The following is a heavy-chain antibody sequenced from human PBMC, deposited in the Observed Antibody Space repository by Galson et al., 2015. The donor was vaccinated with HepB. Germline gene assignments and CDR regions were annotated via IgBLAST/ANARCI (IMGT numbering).Heavy chain of an antibody. CDR2: VSSSSSNK. J-gene: IGHJ4*02. CDR1: GFTFSDYY. V-gene: IGHV3-11*05. CDR3: ARVNILTAAGTGDY. Sequence: SLRLSCAASGFTFSDYYMSWIRQAPGKGLEWVSYVSSSSSNKNYADSVKGRFTVSRDNARNSLYLQMNSLRAEDTAVYYCARVNILTAAGTGDYWGQGTLVTVSS. D-gene: IGHD6-13*01.